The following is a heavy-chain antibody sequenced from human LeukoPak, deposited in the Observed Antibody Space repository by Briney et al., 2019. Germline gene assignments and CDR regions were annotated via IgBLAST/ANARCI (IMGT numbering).Heavy chain of an antibody. D-gene: IGHD3-22*01. CDR1: GGSISSSDYY. CDR3: ARVYYYDSSGFDRRTYYFDY. Sequence: SQTLSLTCTVSGGSISSSDYYWSWIRQHPVKGLEWIGYIYYSGSTYYNPSLKSRLTISVDTSKNQFSLKLSSVTAADTAVYYCARVYYYDSSGFDRRTYYFDYWGQGTLVTVSS. J-gene: IGHJ4*02. CDR2: IYYSGST. V-gene: IGHV4-31*03.